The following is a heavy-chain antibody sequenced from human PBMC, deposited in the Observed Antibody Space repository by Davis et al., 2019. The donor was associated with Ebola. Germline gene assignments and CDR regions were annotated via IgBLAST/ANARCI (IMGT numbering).Heavy chain of an antibody. CDR2: IYHSGST. CDR1: GGSISSSNW. V-gene: IGHV4-4*02. D-gene: IGHD3-16*01. CDR3: ARDPLVTILRYGMDV. J-gene: IGHJ6*02. Sequence: PSETLSLTCAVSGGSISSSNWWSWVRQPPGKVLEWIGEIYHSGSTNYNPSLKSRVTISVDKSKNQFSLKLSSVTAADTAVYYCARDPLVTILRYGMDVWGQGTTVTVSS.